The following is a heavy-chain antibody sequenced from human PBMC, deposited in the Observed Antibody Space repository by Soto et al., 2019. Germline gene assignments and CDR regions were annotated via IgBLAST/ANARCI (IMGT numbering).Heavy chain of an antibody. CDR1: GFTFSSYW. CDR2: IKQDGSEK. Sequence: PGGSLRLSCAASGFTFSSYWMSWVRQAPGKGLEWVANIKQDGSEKYYVDSVKGRFTISRDNAKNSLYLQMNSLRAEDTAVYYCARYYDFGSGYYTPRYYGMDVWGQGTKVTVSS. CDR3: ARYYDFGSGYYTPRYYGMDV. D-gene: IGHD3-3*01. V-gene: IGHV3-7*05. J-gene: IGHJ6*02.